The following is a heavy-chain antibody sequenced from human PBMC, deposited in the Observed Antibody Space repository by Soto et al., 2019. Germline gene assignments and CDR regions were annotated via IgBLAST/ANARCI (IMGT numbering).Heavy chain of an antibody. D-gene: IGHD3-16*01. CDR1: GFTFSSYW. CDR3: TRGRSYGNFDY. Sequence: EVQLVESGGGLVQPGGSLRLSCAASGFTFSSYWMHWVRQAPRKGLVWVSRTNTGGSSTSYADSVKGRFTISRDNTKNTLYLQMNSLRAEDTAVYYCTRGRSYGNFDYWGQGTLVTVSS. V-gene: IGHV3-74*01. J-gene: IGHJ4*02. CDR2: TNTGGSST.